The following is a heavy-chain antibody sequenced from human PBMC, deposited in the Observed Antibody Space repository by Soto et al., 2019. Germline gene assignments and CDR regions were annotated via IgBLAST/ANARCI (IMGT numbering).Heavy chain of an antibody. D-gene: IGHD4-17*01. Sequence: EVQLVESGGGLVQPGGSLRLSCAASVFTFSSYSMNWVRQAPGKGLEWVSYISSSSSTIYYADSVKGRFTISRDNAKNSLYLQMNSLRAEDTAVYYCARRVTTYWYFDLWGRGTLVTVSS. CDR2: ISSSSSTI. CDR3: ARRVTTYWYFDL. J-gene: IGHJ2*01. V-gene: IGHV3-48*01. CDR1: VFTFSSYS.